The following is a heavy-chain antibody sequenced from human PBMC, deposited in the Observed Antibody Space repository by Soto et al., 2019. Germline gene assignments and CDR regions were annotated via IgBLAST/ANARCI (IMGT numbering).Heavy chain of an antibody. CDR1: GGTFSSYA. CDR3: ARSQGSSTSLEIYYYYYYGMDV. D-gene: IGHD2-2*01. Sequence: QVQLVQSGAEVKKPGSSVKVSCKASGGTFSSYAISWVRQAPGQGLEWMGGIIPISGTANYAQKFQGRVTITADESTSTAFMELSRLRSEDTAVYYWARSQGSSTSLEIYYYYYYGMDVWGQGTTVTVSS. CDR2: IIPISGTA. J-gene: IGHJ6*02. V-gene: IGHV1-69*01.